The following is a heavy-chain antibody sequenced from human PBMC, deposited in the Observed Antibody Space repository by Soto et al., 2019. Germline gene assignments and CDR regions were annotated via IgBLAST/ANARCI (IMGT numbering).Heavy chain of an antibody. CDR2: ISGSGGST. D-gene: IGHD3-9*01. CDR3: ARDRDHYDILTGYKPQGPPKNNLFDS. J-gene: IGHJ5*01. CDR1: GFTFSSYA. V-gene: IGHV3-23*01. Sequence: GGSLRLSCAASGFTFSSYAMSWVRQAPGRGLEWVSAISGSGGSTYYADSVKGRFTISRDNSKNTLYLQMNSLRAEDTAVYYCARDRDHYDILTGYKPQGPPKNNLFDSWGQGTLVTVSS.